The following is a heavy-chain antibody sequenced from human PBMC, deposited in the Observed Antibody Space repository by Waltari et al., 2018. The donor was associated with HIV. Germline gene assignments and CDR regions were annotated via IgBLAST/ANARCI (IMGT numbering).Heavy chain of an antibody. V-gene: IGHV4-59*01. J-gene: IGHJ4*02. D-gene: IGHD3-3*01. Sequence: QVQLQESGPGLVKPSETLSLTCTVSGGSISHYYWSWIRQPPGKGLEWIGYIYYSGSTKYNPSLKSRATISVETSKNQFSLKMSSVTAADTALYYCARVRTTNFGVVLHEGFDYWGQGTLVTVSS. CDR1: GGSISHYY. CDR3: ARVRTTNFGVVLHEGFDY. CDR2: IYYSGST.